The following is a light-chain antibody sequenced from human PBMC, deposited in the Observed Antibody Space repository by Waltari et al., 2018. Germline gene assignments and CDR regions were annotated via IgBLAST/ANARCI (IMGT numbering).Light chain of an antibody. CDR3: MQGIHLPWT. CDR1: QSLLHSAGRTS. Sequence: DSVLTQTPLSLSVTPGQPASISCQSSQSLLHSAGRTSLYWYLHKPGQSPQLLIYGVSSRFSGVPDRFSGSGSGTDFTLEISRVEAGDVGIYYCMQGIHLPWTFGQGTKVEIK. V-gene: IGKV2-29*02. CDR2: GVS. J-gene: IGKJ1*01.